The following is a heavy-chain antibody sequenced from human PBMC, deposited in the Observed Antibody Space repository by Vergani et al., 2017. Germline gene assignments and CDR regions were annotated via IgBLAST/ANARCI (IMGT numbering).Heavy chain of an antibody. CDR1: GYSLTELT. V-gene: IGHV1-24*01. CDR2: FDPEHGEV. Sequence: QVQLVQSGSEVRKPGASVKVSCQVSGYSLTELTIHWVRQAPGKGLEWMGGFDPEHGEVTFAHHIQGRVTMTEDRSTDTAYMELSSLRPEDTALYYCAIVTYYYDSSGYYLDSWGQGTLVTVSS. CDR3: AIVTYYYDSSGYYLDS. J-gene: IGHJ4*02. D-gene: IGHD3-22*01.